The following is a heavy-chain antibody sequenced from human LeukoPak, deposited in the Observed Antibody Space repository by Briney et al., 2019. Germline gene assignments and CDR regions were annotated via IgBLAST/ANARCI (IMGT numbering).Heavy chain of an antibody. D-gene: IGHD3-16*01. Sequence: ASVKVSCKTSGYTFTGYYMHWLRPAPGQGLEWMGRINPNSGGTYYARKFQGRVTMTRDTSISTSYRELTSLKSDDTGVYYCAGGVLHGGGNWFDPWGQGTLVTVSS. CDR2: INPNSGGT. V-gene: IGHV1-2*05. J-gene: IGHJ5*02. CDR3: AGGVLHGGGNWFDP. CDR1: GYTFTGYY.